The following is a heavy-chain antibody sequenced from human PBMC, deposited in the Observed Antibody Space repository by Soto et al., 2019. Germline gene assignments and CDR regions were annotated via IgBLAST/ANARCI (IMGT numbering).Heavy chain of an antibody. V-gene: IGHV1-69*01. D-gene: IGHD3-10*01. J-gene: IGHJ4*02. CDR3: ARDAVRITMVRGVTYSDY. CDR2: IIPIFGTA. Sequence: QVQLVQSGAEVHKPESSVKVSCTASGGTFSSYAISWVRQASGQGRAWMGGIIPIFGTANYAQKFPGRVPITADETTSTAEMELSSVRSEDTAVYDCARDAVRITMVRGVTYSDYWVQGPLVTVSS. CDR1: GGTFSSYA.